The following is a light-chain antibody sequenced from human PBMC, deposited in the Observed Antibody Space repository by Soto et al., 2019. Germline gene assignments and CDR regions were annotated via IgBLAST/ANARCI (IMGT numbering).Light chain of an antibody. CDR2: AAS. CDR1: QGISSY. CDR3: QQYYSGRT. V-gene: IGKV1-8*01. J-gene: IGKJ1*01. Sequence: AIRMTQSPSPLSASTGDRVTITCRASQGISSYLAWYQQKPGKAPKLLIYAASTLQSGVPSRFSGSGSGTDFTLTISCLQSEDFATYYCQQYYSGRTFGQGTKV.